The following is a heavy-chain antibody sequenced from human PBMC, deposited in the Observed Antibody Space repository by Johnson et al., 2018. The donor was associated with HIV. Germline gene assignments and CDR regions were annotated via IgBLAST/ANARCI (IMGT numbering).Heavy chain of an antibody. CDR1: GFTFSSYG. CDR2: IRYDGSNK. CDR3: ARVRTGRENAFDI. J-gene: IGHJ3*02. Sequence: QVQLVESGGGVVQPGRSLRLSCAASGFTFSSYGMHWVRQAPGKGLEWVAFIRYDGSNKYYADSVKGRFTISRDNSKNTLNLQMNSLRVEDTAVYYCARVRTGRENAFDIWGQGTMVTVSS. D-gene: IGHD2-8*02. V-gene: IGHV3-33*08.